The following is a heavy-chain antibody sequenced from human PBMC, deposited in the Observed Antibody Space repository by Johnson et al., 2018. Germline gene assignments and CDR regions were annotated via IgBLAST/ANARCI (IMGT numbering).Heavy chain of an antibody. D-gene: IGHD6-13*01. CDR1: GFTVSSNY. J-gene: IGHJ3*02. CDR3: ASPGSSWRHAFDI. V-gene: IGHV3-7*03. CDR2: IKQDGSEK. Sequence: VQLVQSGGGVVQPGGSLRLSCAASGFTVSSNYMSWVRQAPGKGLEWVANIKQDGSEKYYVDSVKGRFTISRDNSKNTLYLQMNSLRAEDTAVYYCASPGSSWRHAFDIWGQGTMVTVSS.